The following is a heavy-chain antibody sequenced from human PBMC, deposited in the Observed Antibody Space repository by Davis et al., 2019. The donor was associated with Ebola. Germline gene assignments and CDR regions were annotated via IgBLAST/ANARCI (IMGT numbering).Heavy chain of an antibody. J-gene: IGHJ6*02. V-gene: IGHV3-30-3*01. CDR1: GFTFSSYA. CDR3: ARPSGGAAYYYYGMDV. D-gene: IGHD6-25*01. CDR2: ISYDGSNK. Sequence: GESLKISCAASGFTFSSYAMHWVRQAPGKGLEWVAVISYDGSNKYCADSVKGRFTISRDNSKNTLYLQMNSLRAEDTAVYYCARPSGGAAYYYYGMDVWGQGTTVTVSS.